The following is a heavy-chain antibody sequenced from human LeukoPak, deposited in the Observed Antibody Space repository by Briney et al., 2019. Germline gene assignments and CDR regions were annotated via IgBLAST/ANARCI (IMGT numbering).Heavy chain of an antibody. D-gene: IGHD2-15*01. CDR1: GYTFTSYG. CDR3: ARAGSSPRDGDRKKNDY. Sequence: GASVKVSCKASGYTFTSYGISWVRQAPGQGLEWMGWISAYNGNTNYAQKLQGRVTMTTDTSTSTAYMELRRLRSDDTAVYYCARAGSSPRDGDRKKNDYWGQGTLVTVSS. CDR2: ISAYNGNT. J-gene: IGHJ4*02. V-gene: IGHV1-18*01.